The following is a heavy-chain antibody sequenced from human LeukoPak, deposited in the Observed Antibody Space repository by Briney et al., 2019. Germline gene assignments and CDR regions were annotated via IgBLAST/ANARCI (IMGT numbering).Heavy chain of an antibody. Sequence: GGSLRLSCAASGFTFSNYWMAWVRQAPGKGLEWVANINQDGSQTYSVGSVEGRFTISRDNTRNSLYLQMNSLRADDTAVYYCAGSNMWTCCDRWGQGTLVTVSS. CDR1: GFTFSNYW. CDR3: AGSNMWTCCDR. D-gene: IGHD1-26*01. J-gene: IGHJ5*02. V-gene: IGHV3-7*01. CDR2: INQDGSQT.